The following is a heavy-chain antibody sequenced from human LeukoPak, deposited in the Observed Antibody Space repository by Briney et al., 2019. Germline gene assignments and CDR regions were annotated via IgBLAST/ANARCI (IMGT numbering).Heavy chain of an antibody. Sequence: GGSLRLSCAASGFSFSGYWMTWVRQAPGKGLEWVSGISYSGGSTYYADSVKGRLTISRDNSKNTLYLQMNSLRAEDTAVYYCAKGKGDTGSYYRDAFDIWGQGTMVTVSS. V-gene: IGHV3-23*01. CDR1: GFSFSGYW. J-gene: IGHJ3*02. CDR2: ISYSGGST. D-gene: IGHD1-26*01. CDR3: AKGKGDTGSYYRDAFDI.